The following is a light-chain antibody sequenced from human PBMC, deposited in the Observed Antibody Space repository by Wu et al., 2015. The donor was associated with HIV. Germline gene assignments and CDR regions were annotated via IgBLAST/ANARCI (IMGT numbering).Light chain of an antibody. J-gene: IGKJ1*01. Sequence: DIQMTQSPSTLSAFVGDRVTITCRAGENVNSWVAWYQKKPGKAPKLLIHKASTLESGVPSRFGGSGSGTQFTLTIDRLQPDDFATYYCQQYSTYSRTFGQGTKVEIK. CDR2: KAS. CDR3: QQYSTYSRT. V-gene: IGKV1-5*03. CDR1: ENVNSW.